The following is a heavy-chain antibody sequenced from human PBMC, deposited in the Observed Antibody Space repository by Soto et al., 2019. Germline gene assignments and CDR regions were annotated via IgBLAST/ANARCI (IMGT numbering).Heavy chain of an antibody. V-gene: IGHV4-31*03. CDR2: IYYSGST. D-gene: IGHD3-3*01. CDR1: GGSISSGGYY. CDR3: ARVNLPDVRFLEWLLPAPDYYYGMDV. J-gene: IGHJ6*02. Sequence: SETLSLTCTVSGGSISSGGYYWSWIRQHPGKGLEWIGYIYYSGSTYYNPSLKSRVTISVDTSKNQFSLKLSSVTAADTAVYYCARVNLPDVRFLEWLLPAPDYYYGMDVWGQGTTVTLSS.